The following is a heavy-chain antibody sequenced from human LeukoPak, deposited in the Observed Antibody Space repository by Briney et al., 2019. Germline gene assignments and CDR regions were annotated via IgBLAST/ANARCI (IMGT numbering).Heavy chain of an antibody. CDR3: ARGPYYYYGMDV. CDR1: GYTFTSYD. CDR2: MNPNSGNT. J-gene: IGHJ6*02. V-gene: IGHV1-8*01. Sequence: ASVKVPCKASGYTFTSYDINWVRQATGQGLEWMGWMNPNSGNTGYAQKFQGRVTMTRNTSISTAYMELSSLRSEDTAVYYCARGPYYYYGMDVWGQGTTATVSS.